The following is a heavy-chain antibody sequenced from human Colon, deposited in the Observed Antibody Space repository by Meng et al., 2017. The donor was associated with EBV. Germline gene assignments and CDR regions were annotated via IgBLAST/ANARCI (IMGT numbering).Heavy chain of an antibody. CDR3: ARVRVIPAAVGFDY. V-gene: IGHV4-4*02. CDR1: VCTISTRVW. Sequence: VHLPAQVSFPGRLAGPRSHSFAGSVCTISTRVWWSCVRQPPGKGLEWIGEIYRGGGPNYNPSFKSRVTISVDTSNNHFSLKLSYVTAADTAVYYCARVRVIPAAVGFDYWGQGTLVTVSS. CDR2: IYRGGGP. D-gene: IGHD2-2*01. J-gene: IGHJ4*02.